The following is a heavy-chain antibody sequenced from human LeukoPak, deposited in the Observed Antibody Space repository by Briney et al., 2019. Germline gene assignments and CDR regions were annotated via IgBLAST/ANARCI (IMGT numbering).Heavy chain of an antibody. J-gene: IGHJ6*02. V-gene: IGHV4-4*07. Sequence: PSETLSLTCNVSGGSISSYYWSWIRQPAGKGLEWIGRIDTSGSTNYNPSLKSRVSMSVDTSKNQFSLKLSSVTDADTAVYFCARGRLQLWSFPLPYNHYAIDVWGQGTTVTVSS. CDR3: ARGRLQLWSFPLPYNHYAIDV. D-gene: IGHD5-18*01. CDR2: IDTSGST. CDR1: GGSISSYY.